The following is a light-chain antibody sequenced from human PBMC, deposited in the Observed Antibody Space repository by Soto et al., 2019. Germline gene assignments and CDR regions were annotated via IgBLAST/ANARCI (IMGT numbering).Light chain of an antibody. Sequence: QSVLTQPASVSGSPGQSITISCTGTSSDVGGYKFVSWYQQHPGKAPKLMIYEVSNRPSGVSYRFSGSKSGNTASLTISGLQSEDEADYYYSSYTASSTRVFGGGTKVTVL. V-gene: IGLV2-14*01. CDR1: SSDVGGYKF. J-gene: IGLJ3*02. CDR2: EVS. CDR3: SSYTASSTRV.